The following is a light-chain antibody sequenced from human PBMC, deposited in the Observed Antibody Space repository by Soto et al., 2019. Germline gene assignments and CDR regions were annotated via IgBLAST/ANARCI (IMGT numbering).Light chain of an antibody. V-gene: IGKV1-9*01. CDR3: QQLFDSTIP. CDR1: QVISTS. J-gene: IGKJ5*01. Sequence: DIPLTQSPSFLSASIGERVTITCRASQVISTSLAWYQVKPGKAPKLLIYAASTLESGVPSRFSGTVSGTEFSLTITSLKTEDFATYYCQQLFDSTIPFGQGTRLEIK. CDR2: AAS.